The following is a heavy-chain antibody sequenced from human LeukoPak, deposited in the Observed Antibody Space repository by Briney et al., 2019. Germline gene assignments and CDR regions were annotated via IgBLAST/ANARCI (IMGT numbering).Heavy chain of an antibody. CDR2: IYPGDSDT. CDR1: GYSFTSYW. J-gene: IGHJ3*02. D-gene: IGHD3-22*01. CDR3: ARQVSDSSGYDAFDI. V-gene: IGHV5-51*01. Sequence: GESLKISCKGSGYSFTSYWIGWVRQMPGKGLERMGIIYPGDSDTRYSPSFQGQVTISADKSISTAYLQWSSLKASDTAMYYCARQVSDSSGYDAFDIWGQGTMVTVSS.